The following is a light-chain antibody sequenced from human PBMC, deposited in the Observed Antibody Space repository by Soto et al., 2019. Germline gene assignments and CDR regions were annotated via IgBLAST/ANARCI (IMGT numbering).Light chain of an antibody. CDR2: GAS. CDR1: QSVSSN. CDR3: QQYNNWPWT. V-gene: IGKV3-15*01. J-gene: IGKJ1*01. Sequence: IVMPQYPATLSVSPGERATLSCMASQSVSSNLAWYQQKPGQAPRLLIYGASTRATGIPARFSGSGSGTEFTLTISSLQSEDFAIYYCQQYNNWPWTFGQGTKVDIK.